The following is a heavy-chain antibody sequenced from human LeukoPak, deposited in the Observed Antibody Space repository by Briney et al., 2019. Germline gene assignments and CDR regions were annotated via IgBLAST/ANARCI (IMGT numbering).Heavy chain of an antibody. J-gene: IGHJ5*02. CDR3: AREFKSGYGMWA. CDR2: ITSSSDYV. Sequence: PGGSLRLSCTASGFTFSSYSMNWVRQAPGKGLEWVSSITSSSDYVYYADSVKGRFTISRDNAENSLHLQMNSLRADDTAVYYCAREFKSGYGMWAWGQGTLVIVSS. CDR1: GFTFSSYS. D-gene: IGHD5-18*01. V-gene: IGHV3-21*01.